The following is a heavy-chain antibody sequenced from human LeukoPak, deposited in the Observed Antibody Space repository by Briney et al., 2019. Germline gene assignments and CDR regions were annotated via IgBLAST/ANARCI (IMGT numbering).Heavy chain of an antibody. CDR2: FDPEDGET. V-gene: IGHV1-24*01. D-gene: IGHD1-26*01. CDR3: ATLLGETYFFDF. J-gene: IGHJ4*02. Sequence: GASVRVSCKVSGTYSHNELSMHWVRQAPGKGLEWMGGFDPEDGETIYAQSFKGRVTVTEDTSTDTVYMDLSSLRSEDTAVYYCATLLGETYFFDFWGQGTLVTVSS. CDR1: GTYSHNELS.